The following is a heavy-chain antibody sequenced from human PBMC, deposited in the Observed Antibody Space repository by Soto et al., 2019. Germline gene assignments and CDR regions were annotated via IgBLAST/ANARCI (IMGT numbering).Heavy chain of an antibody. Sequence: ASVKVSFKASGYTFTSYYMHWVRQAPGQGLEWMGIINPSGGSTSYAQKFQGRVTMTRDTSTSTVYMELSSLRSEDTAVYYCARDPDSVATIWAFDIWGQGTMVTVSS. J-gene: IGHJ3*02. V-gene: IGHV1-46*03. CDR2: INPSGGST. CDR1: GYTFTSYY. CDR3: ARDPDSVATIWAFDI. D-gene: IGHD5-12*01.